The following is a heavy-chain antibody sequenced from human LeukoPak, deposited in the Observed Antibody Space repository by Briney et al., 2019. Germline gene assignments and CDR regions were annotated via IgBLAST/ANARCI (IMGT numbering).Heavy chain of an antibody. Sequence: GASVKVSCKASGYTFTGYYMHWVRQAPGQGLEWMGWINPNSGDTNYVQKFQGRVTMTRDTSISTAYMELSRLRSDDTAVYYCATLLSALETKPWGQGTQVTVSS. CDR3: ATLLSALETKP. CDR1: GYTFTGYY. V-gene: IGHV1-2*02. D-gene: IGHD3-10*01. CDR2: INPNSGDT. J-gene: IGHJ5*02.